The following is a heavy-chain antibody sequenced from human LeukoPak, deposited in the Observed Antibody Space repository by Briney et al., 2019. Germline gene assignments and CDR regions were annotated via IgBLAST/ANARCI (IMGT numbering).Heavy chain of an antibody. CDR3: ARNDGSGSYYSVAFDI. V-gene: IGHV4-59*01. CDR1: GASISNYY. J-gene: IGHJ3*02. CDR2: IYYSGST. Sequence: SETLSLTCTVSGASISNYYWSWIRRPPGKGPEWIGYIYYSGSTIYNPSLKSRVTITVDTSKNQFSLKLSSVTAADTAVYFCARNDGSGSYYSVAFDIWGQGTMVTVSS. D-gene: IGHD3-10*01.